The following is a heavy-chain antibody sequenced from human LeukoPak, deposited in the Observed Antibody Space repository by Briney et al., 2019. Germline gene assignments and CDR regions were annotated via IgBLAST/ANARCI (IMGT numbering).Heavy chain of an antibody. Sequence: ASVKVSCKVSGYTLTELSMHWVRQAPGKGLEWMGGFDPEDGETIYAQKFQGRVTMTEDTSTDTAYMELSSLRSEDTAVYYCATRLGYCTNGVCSDDAFDIWGQGTMVTVSS. CDR3: ATRLGYCTNGVCSDDAFDI. CDR2: FDPEDGET. D-gene: IGHD2-8*01. CDR1: GYTLTELS. J-gene: IGHJ3*02. V-gene: IGHV1-24*01.